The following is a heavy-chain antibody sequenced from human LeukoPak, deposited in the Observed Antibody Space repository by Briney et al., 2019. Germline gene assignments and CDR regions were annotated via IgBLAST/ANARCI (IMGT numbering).Heavy chain of an antibody. CDR3: AKSKGATGTYSFDS. V-gene: IGHV3-33*06. Sequence: PGGSLRLSCAASGFTFSSYGMRWVRQAPGKGLEWVAVMWYDENYNYYADSVKGRFTISRDISKNTLYLQMSSLRAEDTAVYYCAKSKGATGTYSFDSWGQGTLVTVSS. D-gene: IGHD1-1*01. J-gene: IGHJ4*02. CDR1: GFTFSSYG. CDR2: MWYDENYN.